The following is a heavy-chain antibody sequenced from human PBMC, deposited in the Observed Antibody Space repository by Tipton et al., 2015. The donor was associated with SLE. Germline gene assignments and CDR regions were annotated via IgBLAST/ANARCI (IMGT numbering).Heavy chain of an antibody. CDR2: IHHSGST. Sequence: TLSLTCTVSGGSISSGDHHWSWIRQPAGKGLEWIGRIHHSGSTNYNPSLRSRVTISLDTSKTQFSLELSSVTAADTAMYYCAREGYSGCWAGDFDNWGQGAPVTVSS. D-gene: IGHD6-19*01. J-gene: IGHJ4*02. CDR3: AREGYSGCWAGDFDN. V-gene: IGHV4-61*02. CDR1: GGSISSGDHH.